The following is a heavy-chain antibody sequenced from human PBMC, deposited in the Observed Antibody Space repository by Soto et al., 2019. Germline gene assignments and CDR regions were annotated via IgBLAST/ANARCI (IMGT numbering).Heavy chain of an antibody. CDR1: GDSVSSNSAA. V-gene: IGHV6-1*01. D-gene: IGHD3-16*01. Sequence: SQTLSLTCAISGDSVSSNSAAWNWIRQSPSRGLEWLGRTYYRSKWYNDYGVSVKSRITINPDTSKNQFSLQLNSVTPEDTAVYYCASSPYSSLGAMLRYWGQGTLVTVSS. J-gene: IGHJ4*02. CDR2: TYYRSKWYN. CDR3: ASSPYSSLGAMLRY.